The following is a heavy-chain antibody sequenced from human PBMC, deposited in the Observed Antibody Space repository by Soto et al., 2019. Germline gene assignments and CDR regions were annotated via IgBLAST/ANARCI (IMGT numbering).Heavy chain of an antibody. CDR3: AKYDSSGSRYFQH. CDR2: ISGSGGST. CDR1: GFTFSSYA. Sequence: GGSLRLSCAASGFTFSSYAMSWVRQAPGKGLEWVSAISGSGGSTYYADSVKDRFAISRDNSKNTLYLQMNSLRAEDTAVYYCAKYDSSGSRYFQHWGQGTLVTVSS. J-gene: IGHJ1*01. V-gene: IGHV3-23*01. D-gene: IGHD3-22*01.